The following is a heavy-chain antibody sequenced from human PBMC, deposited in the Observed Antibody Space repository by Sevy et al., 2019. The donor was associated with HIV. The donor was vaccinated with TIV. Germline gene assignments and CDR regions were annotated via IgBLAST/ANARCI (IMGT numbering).Heavy chain of an antibody. CDR1: GFTFGDYA. CDR3: TRALATADTPEYYFDY. D-gene: IGHD5-12*01. J-gene: IGHJ4*02. Sequence: GGSLRLSCTSSGFTFGDYAMSWFRQAPGKGLEWLVFIRRNSHEPYGGTTEYAASVKGRFTISRDDSKSTAYLQMNSLKTEDTAVYYCTRALATADTPEYYFDYWGQGILVTVSS. CDR2: IRRNSHEPYGGTT. V-gene: IGHV3-49*03.